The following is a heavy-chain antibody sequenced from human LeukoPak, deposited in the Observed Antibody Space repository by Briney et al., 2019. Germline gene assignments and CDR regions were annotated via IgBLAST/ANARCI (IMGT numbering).Heavy chain of an antibody. CDR3: ARRLPISSWYDHYYYYMDV. CDR2: IYYSGST. J-gene: IGHJ6*03. Sequence: SETLSPTCTVSGGSISSSSYYWGWIRQPPGKGLEWIGSIYYSGSTYYNPSLKSRVTISVDTSKNQFSLKLSSVTATDTAVYYCARRLPISSWYDHYYYYMDVWGKGTTVTISS. CDR1: GGSISSSSYY. V-gene: IGHV4-39*01. D-gene: IGHD6-13*01.